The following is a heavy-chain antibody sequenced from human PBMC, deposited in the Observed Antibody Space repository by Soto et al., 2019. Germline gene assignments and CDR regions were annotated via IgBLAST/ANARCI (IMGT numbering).Heavy chain of an antibody. Sequence: SQTLSLPCASTGDSVSSNSSGCSFVRQSPSRGLELLGRTYYRSKLYYEYAVSVRGRITINPDTSKNQYSLQLNSVTPEDTAVYFCARGEQYSGRIFDYWGQGTLVTVSS. CDR3: ARGEQYSGRIFDY. D-gene: IGHD1-26*01. CDR1: GDSVSSNSSG. V-gene: IGHV6-1*01. CDR2: TYYRSKLYY. J-gene: IGHJ4*01.